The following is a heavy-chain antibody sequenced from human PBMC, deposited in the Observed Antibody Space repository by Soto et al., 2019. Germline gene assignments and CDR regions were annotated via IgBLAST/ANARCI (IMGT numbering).Heavy chain of an antibody. CDR1: GDSVRNQY. CDR2: IYRSGST. J-gene: IGHJ6*04. V-gene: IGHV4-4*09. Sequence: SETLSLTCTVSGDSVRNQYWSWIRRPPGRGLEWIGYIYRSGSTKYNPSLKSRLTISVDTSKNQFSLKLSSVTAADTAVYYCASGLDYGQLAVWSRGSTVTVSS. D-gene: IGHD3-16*01. CDR3: ASGLDYGQLAV.